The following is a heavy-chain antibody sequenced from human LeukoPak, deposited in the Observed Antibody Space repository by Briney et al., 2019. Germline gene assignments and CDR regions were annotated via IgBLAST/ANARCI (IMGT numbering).Heavy chain of an antibody. V-gene: IGHV1-2*02. Sequence: ASVKVSCKASGYTFTGYYMHWVRQAPGQGLEWMGWINPNSGGTNYAQKFQGRVTMTRDTSISTAYMELSRLRSDDTAVYYCARDLKGSYYYGSGSYCNVKNYMDVWGKGTTVTVSS. D-gene: IGHD3-10*01. CDR3: ARDLKGSYYYGSGSYCNVKNYMDV. J-gene: IGHJ6*03. CDR2: INPNSGGT. CDR1: GYTFTGYY.